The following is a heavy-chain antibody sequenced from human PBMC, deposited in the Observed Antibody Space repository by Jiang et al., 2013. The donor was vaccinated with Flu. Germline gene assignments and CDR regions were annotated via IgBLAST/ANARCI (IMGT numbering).Heavy chain of an antibody. CDR1: GDTFNSHS. CDR3: ARRPGIVPGALSPTGYFDP. V-gene: IGHV1-69*01. Sequence: VQLVESGAEVKKPGSSVKVSCKAAGDTFNSHSINWVRQAPGQGLEWMGEIIPVFGTATYAQKFQGRVTITADESTSAAYMELSSLRSEDTAVYYCARRPGIVPGALSPTGYFDPWGQGTLVTVSS. D-gene: IGHD2-2*01. CDR2: IIPVFGTA. J-gene: IGHJ5*02.